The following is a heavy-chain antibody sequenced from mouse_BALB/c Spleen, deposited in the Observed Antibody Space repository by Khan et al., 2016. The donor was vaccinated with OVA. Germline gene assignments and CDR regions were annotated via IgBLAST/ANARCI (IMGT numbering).Heavy chain of an antibody. CDR2: IWAGGSK. J-gene: IGHJ4*01. CDR1: GFSLTDYA. CDR3: AKDPQYYSLDY. Sequence: QVQLKQSGPGLVAPSQCLSITCTVSGFSLTDYAVSWVRQPPGKGLEWLGVIWAGGSKYYNSALKSRLSISKDNSRSQVFLNINSRKKNDTAMYFRAKDPQYYSLDYWGQGTSGTVSA. V-gene: IGHV2-6-5*01.